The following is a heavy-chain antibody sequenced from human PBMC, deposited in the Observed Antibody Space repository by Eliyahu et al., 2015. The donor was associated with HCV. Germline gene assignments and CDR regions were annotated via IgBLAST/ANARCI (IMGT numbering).Heavy chain of an antibody. V-gene: IGHV3-23*01. CDR1: GFTFSNYA. CDR3: AKDHSSSSGADY. CDR2: ISASGGTT. Sequence: EXQLLESGGALVQPGGYLXLSCXASGFTFSNYAXNWVRQAPGKGLEXVSFISASGGTTHXAVSVKGRFTISRDNSKNTVYLQLNSLRAEDTGLYYCAKDHSSSSGADYWGQGTLVTASS. J-gene: IGHJ4*02. D-gene: IGHD6-6*01.